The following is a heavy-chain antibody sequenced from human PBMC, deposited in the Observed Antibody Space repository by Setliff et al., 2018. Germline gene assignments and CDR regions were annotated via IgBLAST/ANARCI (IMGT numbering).Heavy chain of an antibody. CDR3: ACLDWGEKFLNVDA. J-gene: IGHJ6*04. CDR1: GFTFSNYW. CDR2: INGDGTIT. Sequence: PGGSLRLSCGASGFTFSNYWMYWVRQVPGKGLVWVSRINGDGTITHYADSVKGRFTISRDNDKKTLYLQMNSLRGEDTAVYFCACLDWGEKFLNVDAWGKGTTVTVSS. D-gene: IGHD7-27*01. V-gene: IGHV3-74*01.